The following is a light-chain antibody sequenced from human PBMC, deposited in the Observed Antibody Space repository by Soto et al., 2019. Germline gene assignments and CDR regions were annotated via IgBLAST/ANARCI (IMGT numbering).Light chain of an antibody. Sequence: QSVLTQPPSMSGAPGQRVTISCTGSSSNIGAGYDVHWYQQHPGTAPKLLIFDNNNRPSGVPDRFSGSKSDTSASLAFTGLQAEDEADYYCQSFDTSLSGFVVFGGGTKLTVL. V-gene: IGLV1-40*01. CDR2: DNN. CDR3: QSFDTSLSGFVV. J-gene: IGLJ2*01. CDR1: SSNIGAGYD.